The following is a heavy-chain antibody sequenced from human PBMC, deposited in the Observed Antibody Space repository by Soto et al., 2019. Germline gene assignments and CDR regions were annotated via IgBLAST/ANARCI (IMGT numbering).Heavy chain of an antibody. D-gene: IGHD2-15*01. CDR1: ADSISSYY. V-gene: IGHV4-59*13. Sequence: SETLSLTCSVSADSISSYYWSWIRQPPGKGLEWIGYIYYSGSTNYNPSLKSRVTISVDTSKNQFSLKLSSVTAADTAMYYCARLYCSGGTCDAFDIWGQGTMFTVSS. CDR3: ARLYCSGGTCDAFDI. J-gene: IGHJ3*02. CDR2: IYYSGST.